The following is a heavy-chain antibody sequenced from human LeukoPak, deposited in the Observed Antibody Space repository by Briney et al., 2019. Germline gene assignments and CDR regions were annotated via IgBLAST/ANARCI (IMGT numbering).Heavy chain of an antibody. D-gene: IGHD1-26*01. Sequence: PGGSLRLSCAASGFIFSSYSMSWVRQAPGKGLEWVSVITGSGGNTYYADSVKGRFTISKDNSKNTVYLQMSSLRVDDTAVYFCAGHRSGSYYDAFDIWGQGTMVTVSS. CDR2: ITGSGGNT. CDR1: GFIFSSYS. V-gene: IGHV3-23*01. CDR3: AGHRSGSYYDAFDI. J-gene: IGHJ3*02.